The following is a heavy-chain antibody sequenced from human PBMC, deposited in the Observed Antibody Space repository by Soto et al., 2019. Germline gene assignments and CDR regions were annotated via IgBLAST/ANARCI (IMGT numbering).Heavy chain of an antibody. J-gene: IGHJ4*02. CDR2: IYHSGST. V-gene: IGHV4-30-2*01. CDR1: GGSISSGGYS. CDR3: PRPPGDSRCFFAS. Sequence: LSLTCAVSGGSISSGGYSWSWIRQPPGKGLEWIGYIYHSGSTYYNPSLKSRVTISVDRSKNQFSLKLSSVTAADTAVYYCPRPPGDSRCFFASWGRGPRFTVS. D-gene: IGHD2-21*02.